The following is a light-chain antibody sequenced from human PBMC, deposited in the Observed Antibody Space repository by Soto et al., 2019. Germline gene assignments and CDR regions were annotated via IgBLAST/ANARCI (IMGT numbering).Light chain of an antibody. CDR3: SSYTSSSTPYWV. J-gene: IGLJ3*02. Sequence: QSALTQPASVSGSPGQSITISCTGTSSDVGGYNYVSWYQRHPGKAPKLMIYEVSNRPSGVSNRFSGSKSGNTASLTISGLQAEDEADYYCSSYTSSSTPYWVFGGGTKLTVL. CDR1: SSDVGGYNY. V-gene: IGLV2-14*01. CDR2: EVS.